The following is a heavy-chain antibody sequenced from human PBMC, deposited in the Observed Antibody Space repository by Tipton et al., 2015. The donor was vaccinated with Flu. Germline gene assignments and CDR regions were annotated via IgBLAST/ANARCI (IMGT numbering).Heavy chain of an antibody. CDR2: MYHSGNT. CDR3: AREGGGSLDY. J-gene: IGHJ4*02. V-gene: IGHV4-38-2*02. D-gene: IGHD2-15*01. CDR1: GYSISSGYY. Sequence: TLSLTCAVSGYSISSGYYWAWIRQAPGKGLEWLGSMYHSGNTYSNPSLKSRVTISVDTSKNHFSPKLNSVTAADTAVYYYAREGGGSLDYWGQGTLVTVSS.